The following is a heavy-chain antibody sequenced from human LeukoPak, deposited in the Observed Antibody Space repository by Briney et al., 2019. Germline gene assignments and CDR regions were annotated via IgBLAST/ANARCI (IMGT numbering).Heavy chain of an antibody. CDR3: ARPIMVRGVIDY. J-gene: IGHJ4*02. V-gene: IGHV1-46*01. CDR2: VNPSGGST. Sequence: ASVKVSCKASGYTFTSYYIHWVRLAPGQGLEWMGLVNPSGGSTNYAQKFQGRVTMTRDTSTSTVYMELSGLRSEDTAVFYCARPIMVRGVIDYWGQGTLVTVSS. D-gene: IGHD3-10*01. CDR1: GYTFTSYY.